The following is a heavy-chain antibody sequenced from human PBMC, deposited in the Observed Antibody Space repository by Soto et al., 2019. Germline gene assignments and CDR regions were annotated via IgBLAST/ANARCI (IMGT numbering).Heavy chain of an antibody. D-gene: IGHD1-26*01. CDR2: TYYRSKWYN. CDR3: VRHVGEIDF. V-gene: IGHV6-1*01. Sequence: PSQTLSLTCAISGDSVSSDSTTWNWIRQSPSRGLEWLGRTYYRSKWYNDYAVSVKSRITINPDTSKNQFSLKLNSVTAADSAFYYCVRHVGEIDFWGQGTLVTVSS. J-gene: IGHJ4*02. CDR1: GDSVSSDSTT.